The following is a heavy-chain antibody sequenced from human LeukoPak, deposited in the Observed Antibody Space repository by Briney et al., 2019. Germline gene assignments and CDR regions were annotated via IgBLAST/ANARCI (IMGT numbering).Heavy chain of an antibody. CDR3: ARRSSRWYGNYFFDY. CDR1: GYTFTGYY. Sequence: EASVKVSCKASGYTFTGYYMHWVRQAPGQGLEWMGWINPNSGGTNYAQKFQGRVTLTRDTSTSTVYMELSSLRSEDSALYYCARRSSRWYGNYFFDYWGQGTLVTVSS. CDR2: INPNSGGT. D-gene: IGHD6-13*01. V-gene: IGHV1-2*02. J-gene: IGHJ4*02.